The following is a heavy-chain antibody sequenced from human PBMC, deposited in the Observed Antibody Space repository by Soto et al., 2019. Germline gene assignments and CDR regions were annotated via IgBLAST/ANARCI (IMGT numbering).Heavy chain of an antibody. CDR1: GGSISSYY. CDR2: IYYSGST. D-gene: IGHD2-21*01. V-gene: IGHV4-59*01. Sequence: SETLSLTCTVSGGSISSYYWSWIRQPPGKGLEWIGYIYYSGSTNYNPSLKSRVTISVDTSKNQFSLKLSSVTAADTAVYYCAREVWHSRYYYYMDVWGKGTTVTVSS. J-gene: IGHJ6*03. CDR3: AREVWHSRYYYYMDV.